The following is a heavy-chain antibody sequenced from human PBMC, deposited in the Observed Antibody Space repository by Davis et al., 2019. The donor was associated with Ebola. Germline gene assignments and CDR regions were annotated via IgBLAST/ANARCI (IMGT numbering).Heavy chain of an antibody. CDR2: ISNSGSAI. Sequence: GESLKISCAASGFSFSDFYMSWIRQAPGKRLEWLSYISNSGSAIGYADSVKGRFTISRDNAHNSLYLQMNSLRAEDTAVYYCVRDRIWSASDVFDFWGQGTLVTVSS. D-gene: IGHD3-3*01. J-gene: IGHJ3*01. CDR1: GFSFSDFY. V-gene: IGHV3-11*01. CDR3: VRDRIWSASDVFDF.